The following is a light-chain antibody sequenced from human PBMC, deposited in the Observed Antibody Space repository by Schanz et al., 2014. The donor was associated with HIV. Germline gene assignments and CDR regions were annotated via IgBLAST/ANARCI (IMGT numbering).Light chain of an antibody. Sequence: EIVMTQSPATLSVSPGEGATLSCRASQSVSSKLAWYQQKPGQAPRLIIYGASTRATGIPVRFSGSGSGTEFTLTISSLQSEDFATYYCQPNGFGPGTKVDIK. CDR1: QSVSSK. CDR3: QPNG. J-gene: IGKJ3*01. CDR2: GAS. V-gene: IGKV3-15*01.